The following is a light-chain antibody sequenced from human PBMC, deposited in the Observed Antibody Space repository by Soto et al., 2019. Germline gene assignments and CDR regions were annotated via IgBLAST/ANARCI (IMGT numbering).Light chain of an antibody. CDR2: KPS. CDR3: QQYSSLWT. CDR1: QSVSNW. J-gene: IGKJ1*01. Sequence: DIQMTQSPSTLSASVGDRVTITCRASQSVSNWLAWYQQKPGKAPKLLIYKPSSLESGVPSRFSGSESGTEFTLTISSLQPDDFATYCCQQYSSLWTFGQGAKVEIK. V-gene: IGKV1-5*03.